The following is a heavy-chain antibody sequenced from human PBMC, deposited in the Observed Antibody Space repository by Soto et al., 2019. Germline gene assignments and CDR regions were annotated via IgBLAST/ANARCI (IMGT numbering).Heavy chain of an antibody. Sequence: QVQLVQSGAEVKKPGSSVKVSCKASGGTFSSYAISWVRQAPGQGLEWMGGIIPIFGTPNYAQKFQGRVTITADKSTSTAYTELRSLRSEDTAVYYCAIRRGAHPLWAFDIWGQGTMVTVSS. D-gene: IGHD1-26*01. V-gene: IGHV1-69*06. CDR3: AIRRGAHPLWAFDI. J-gene: IGHJ3*02. CDR2: IIPIFGTP. CDR1: GGTFSSYA.